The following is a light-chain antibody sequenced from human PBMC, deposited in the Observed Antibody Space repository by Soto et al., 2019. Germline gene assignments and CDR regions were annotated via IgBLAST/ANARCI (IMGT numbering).Light chain of an antibody. V-gene: IGLV2-23*01. J-gene: IGLJ1*01. CDR1: NSAIGSYSF. CDR2: EGT. CDR3: CSYAGSSTAYV. Sequence: QSALTQPASVSGSPGQSITISCTGANSAIGSYSFVSWYQQRPGKAPKLVIYEGTKRPSGISNRFSGSKSGNTASLTISGLQADDEADYYCCSYAGSSTAYVFGTGTKLTVL.